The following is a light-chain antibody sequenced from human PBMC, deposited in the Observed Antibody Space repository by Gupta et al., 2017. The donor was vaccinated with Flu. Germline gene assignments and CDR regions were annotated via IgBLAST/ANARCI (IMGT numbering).Light chain of an antibody. CDR2: KAS. J-gene: IGKJ1*01. V-gene: IGKV1-5*03. CDR1: RGSSSW. CDR3: QQYNSYPRT. Sequence: PSTLSAPVGNGITVSCRARRGSSSWLAWYQQKPKKAPRLLIYKASTLESGIPSRFSGSGSGTEFTLTISSLQPDDFATYYCQQYNSYPRTFGQGTKVEIK.